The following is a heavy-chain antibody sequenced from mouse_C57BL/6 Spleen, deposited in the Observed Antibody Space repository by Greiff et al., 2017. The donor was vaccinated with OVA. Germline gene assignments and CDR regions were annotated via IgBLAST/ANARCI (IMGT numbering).Heavy chain of an antibody. J-gene: IGHJ4*01. CDR3: ARGGTTVKGAMDY. D-gene: IGHD1-1*01. CDR2: INPSSGYT. CDR1: GYTFTSYT. Sequence: VQLQQSGAELARPGASVKMSCKASGYTFTSYTMHWVKQRPGQGLEWIGYINPSSGYTKYNQKFKDKATLTADKSSSTAYMQLSSLTSEDSAVYYCARGGTTVKGAMDYWGQGTSVTVSS. V-gene: IGHV1-4*01.